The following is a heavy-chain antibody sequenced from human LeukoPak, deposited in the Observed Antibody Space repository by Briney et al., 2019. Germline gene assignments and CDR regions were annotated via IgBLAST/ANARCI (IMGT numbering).Heavy chain of an antibody. J-gene: IGHJ5*02. CDR3: ARDMTDWWFDP. V-gene: IGHV4-31*03. CDR2: IYYSGST. D-gene: IGHD3-9*01. CDR1: GGSISSGGYY. Sequence: SETLSLTCTVSGGSISSGGYYWSWIRQHPGKGLEWIGYIYYSGSTHYNPSLKSRVTISVDTSKNQFSLKLSSVTAADTAVYYCARDMTDWWFDPWGQGTLVTVSS.